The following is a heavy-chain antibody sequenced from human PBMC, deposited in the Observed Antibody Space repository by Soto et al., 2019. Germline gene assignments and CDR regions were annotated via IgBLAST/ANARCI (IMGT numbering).Heavy chain of an antibody. Sequence: PSETLSLTCTVSGASISSSSYYWGWIRQPPGKGLEWIGSMYYSGSTYYDPSLRSRVTISVDTSKNQFSLKLSSVTAADTAVYYCARANGPYYYDSSRNWFDPWGQGTLVTVSS. CDR1: GASISSSSYY. D-gene: IGHD3-22*01. CDR3: ARANGPYYYDSSRNWFDP. J-gene: IGHJ5*02. CDR2: MYYSGST. V-gene: IGHV4-39*07.